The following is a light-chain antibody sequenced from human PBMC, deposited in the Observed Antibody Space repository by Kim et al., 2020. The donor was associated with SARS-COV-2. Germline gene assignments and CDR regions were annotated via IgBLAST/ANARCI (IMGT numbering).Light chain of an antibody. Sequence: GQSITISCTGTSSDVGGYNSVSWYQQHPGKAPKLMIYDVSTRPSGVSDRFSGSKSGNTASLIISGLQTEDESDYYCSSYTISNTLVFGGGTKLTVL. V-gene: IGLV2-14*03. CDR1: SSDVGGYNS. CDR3: SSYTISNTLV. J-gene: IGLJ3*02. CDR2: DVS.